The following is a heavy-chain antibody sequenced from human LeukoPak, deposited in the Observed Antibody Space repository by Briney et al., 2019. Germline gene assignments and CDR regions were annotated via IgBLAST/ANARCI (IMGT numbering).Heavy chain of an antibody. D-gene: IGHD2-2*01. CDR3: ARAHQLAFDI. CDR1: GGSISSSIYY. J-gene: IGHJ3*02. V-gene: IGHV4-39*07. Sequence: SETLSLTCTVSGGSISSSIYYWGWIRQPPGKGLEWIGNIYYSGSTYYNPSLESRVTISVDTSKNQFSLKLNSVTAADTAVYYCARAHQLAFDIWGQGTMVTVSS. CDR2: IYYSGST.